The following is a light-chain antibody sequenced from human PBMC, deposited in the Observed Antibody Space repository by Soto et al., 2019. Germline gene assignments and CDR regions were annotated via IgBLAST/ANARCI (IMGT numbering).Light chain of an antibody. CDR2: AAS. V-gene: IGKV1-6*01. CDR1: HGIRNR. J-gene: IGKJ1*01. Sequence: AIQMTQSPSSLSASVGDRVTITCRASHGIRNRLGWYQQKPGKAPKVLIYAASNLQSGVPSRFSGSGSGTDFTLTISCLQPEDFATYYCLQDYNYPWTFGQGTKVEIK. CDR3: LQDYNYPWT.